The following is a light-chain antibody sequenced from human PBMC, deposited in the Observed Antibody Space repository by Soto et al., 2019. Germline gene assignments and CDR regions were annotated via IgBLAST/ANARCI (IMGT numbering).Light chain of an antibody. CDR2: GAS. Sequence: EFVLTQSPGTLSLSPGERATLSCRASQTVRNNYLAWYQQKPGQAPRLLIYGASTRATGIPARFSGSGSGTEFALTISSLQSEDFALYYCQHYDNWPPLSFGGGTKVDIK. J-gene: IGKJ4*01. CDR3: QHYDNWPPLS. CDR1: QTVRNN. V-gene: IGKV3-15*01.